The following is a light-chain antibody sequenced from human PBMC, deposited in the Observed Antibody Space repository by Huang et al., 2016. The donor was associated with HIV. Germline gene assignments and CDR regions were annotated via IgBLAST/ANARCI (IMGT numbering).Light chain of an antibody. CDR3: QQYNNWHLT. CDR2: GST. V-gene: IGKV3-15*01. CDR1: QSVGGN. J-gene: IGKJ4*01. Sequence: IVMTQTPATLPVSPGGRATLSCRASQSVGGNMAWYQQKPGQAPRLIIYGSTTRAAGVPARFSGSGSGTDFTLTIYNRQSEDFAVYYCQQYNNWHLTFGGGTTV.